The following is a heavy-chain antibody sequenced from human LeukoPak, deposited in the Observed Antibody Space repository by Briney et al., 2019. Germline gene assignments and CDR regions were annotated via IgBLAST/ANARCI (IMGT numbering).Heavy chain of an antibody. V-gene: IGHV3-48*04. J-gene: IGHJ5*02. CDR3: ARDRPITIFGVVPGWFDP. D-gene: IGHD3-3*01. CDR1: GFTFSSYS. CDR2: ISSSSSTI. Sequence: PGGSLRLSCAASGFTFSSYSMNWVRQAPGKGLEWVSYISSSSSTIYYADSVKGRFTISRDNAKNSLYLQMNSLRAEDTAVYYCARDRPITIFGVVPGWFDPWGQGTLVTVSS.